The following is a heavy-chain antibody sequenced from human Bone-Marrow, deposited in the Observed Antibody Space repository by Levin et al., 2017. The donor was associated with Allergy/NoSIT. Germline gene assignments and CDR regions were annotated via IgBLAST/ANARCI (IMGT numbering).Heavy chain of an antibody. J-gene: IGHJ4*02. CDR2: IYHSGST. D-gene: IGHD1-1*01. Sequence: SQTLSLTCVVSCYSISSGYYWTWIRPPPGTGLQWIGSIYHSGSTYYNSSLKSRVTVSVDTSKNEFSLKVRSVTAVDTAVDYCAREWEGGTANFDYWGQGALVTVSS. CDR1: CYSISSGYY. V-gene: IGHV4-38-2*02. CDR3: AREWEGGTANFDY.